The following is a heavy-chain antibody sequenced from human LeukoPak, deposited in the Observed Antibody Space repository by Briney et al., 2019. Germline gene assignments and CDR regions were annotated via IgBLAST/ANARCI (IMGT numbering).Heavy chain of an antibody. CDR1: GFTFSSYG. CDR2: ISGSGGST. J-gene: IGHJ4*02. Sequence: GGSLRLSCAASGFTFSSYGMTWVRQAPGKGLEWVSAISGSGGSTYYADSVKGRFTISRDNSKNTLYLQMNSLRAEDTAVYYCAKRNTMVRGGPCFDYWGQGLLVTVSS. V-gene: IGHV3-23*01. CDR3: AKRNTMVRGGPCFDY. D-gene: IGHD3-10*01.